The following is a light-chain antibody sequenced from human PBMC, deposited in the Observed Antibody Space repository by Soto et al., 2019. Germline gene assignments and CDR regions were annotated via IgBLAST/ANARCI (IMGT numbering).Light chain of an antibody. CDR2: GAS. Sequence: EIVLTQSPGTLSLSPGERATLSCRASQSVSSSYLAWYQQKPGQAPRLLIYGASSRATGIPDRFRGSGSGPDFTLTISRLEPEDFAVYYCQQYGSSPITFGGGTKVDIK. CDR3: QQYGSSPIT. CDR1: QSVSSSY. J-gene: IGKJ4*01. V-gene: IGKV3-20*01.